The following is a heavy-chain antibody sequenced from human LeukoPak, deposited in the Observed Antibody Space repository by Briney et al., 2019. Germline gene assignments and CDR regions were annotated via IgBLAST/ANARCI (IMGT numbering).Heavy chain of an antibody. V-gene: IGHV1-18*01. CDR1: GYTFTSYG. CDR3: ARGVIDSGYDWGVVDY. Sequence: ASVKVSCKASGYTFTSYGISWVRQAPGQGLEWMGWISAYNGNTNYAQKLQGRVTMTTDTSTSTAYMELRSLRSDDTAVYYCARGVIDSGYDWGVVDYWGQGTLVTVSS. D-gene: IGHD5-12*01. J-gene: IGHJ4*02. CDR2: ISAYNGNT.